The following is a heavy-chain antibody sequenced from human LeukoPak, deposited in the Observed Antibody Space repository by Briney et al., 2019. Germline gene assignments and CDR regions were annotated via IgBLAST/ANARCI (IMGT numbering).Heavy chain of an antibody. CDR3: ARAMVRGVIISPSFDY. CDR1: GYTFTSYA. J-gene: IGHJ4*02. D-gene: IGHD3-10*01. V-gene: IGHV1-46*01. CDR2: INPSGGST. Sequence: GASVKVSCKASGYTFTSYAMNWVRQAPGQGLEWMGIINPSGGSTSYAQKFQGRVTMTRDTSTSTVYMELSSLRSEDTAVYYCARAMVRGVIISPSFDYWGQGTLVTVSS.